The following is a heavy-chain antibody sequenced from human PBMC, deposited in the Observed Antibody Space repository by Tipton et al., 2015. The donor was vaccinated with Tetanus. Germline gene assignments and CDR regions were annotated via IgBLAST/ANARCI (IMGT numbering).Heavy chain of an antibody. CDR3: ARSESRIAPRIPWGMDI. D-gene: IGHD6-6*01. J-gene: IGHJ6*02. V-gene: IGHV3-11*01. Sequence: SLRLSCTVSGFTFSAYYMSWIRLAPGKGLEWISYISHTGTTTYYSASVMGRFTVSRDNTKNSLYLEINSLRAEDTAVYYCARSESRIAPRIPWGMDIWGQGTTVTVSS. CDR1: GFTFSAYY. CDR2: ISHTGTTT.